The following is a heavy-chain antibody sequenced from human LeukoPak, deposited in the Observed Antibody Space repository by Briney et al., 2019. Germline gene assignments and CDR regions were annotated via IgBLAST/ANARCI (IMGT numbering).Heavy chain of an antibody. D-gene: IGHD3-3*01. Sequence: RPGGSLRLSCAASGFTFSSHSINWVRQAPGEGLEWVSYISSSSSTIYYADSVKGRFTISRDNAKNSLYLQMNSLRAEDTAVYYCAREPEAYDFWSGFDSWGQGTLVTVSS. CDR1: GFTFSSHS. J-gene: IGHJ4*02. V-gene: IGHV3-48*04. CDR3: AREPEAYDFWSGFDS. CDR2: ISSSSSTI.